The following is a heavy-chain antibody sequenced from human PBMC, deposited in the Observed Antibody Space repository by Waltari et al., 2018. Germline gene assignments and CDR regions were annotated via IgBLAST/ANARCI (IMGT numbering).Heavy chain of an antibody. CDR1: GSTFTGHY. J-gene: IGHJ6*02. CDR3: DTWIQDGMDV. D-gene: IGHD5-18*01. CDR2: INPNSGGT. Sequence: QVQLVQSGAEVKKPGASVKVSCKASGSTFTGHYMPWVRQAPGQGPEWMGWINPNSGGTNYAQKFQGRVTMTRDTSISTAYMELSRLRSDDTAVYYCDTWIQDGMDVWGQGTTVTVSS. V-gene: IGHV1-2*02.